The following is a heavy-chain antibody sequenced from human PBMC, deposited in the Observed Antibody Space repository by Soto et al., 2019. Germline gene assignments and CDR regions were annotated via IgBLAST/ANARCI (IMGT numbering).Heavy chain of an antibody. CDR1: GFRFSSYA. CDR2: ISYDGSNK. CDR3: ARGRPRGRIAAAGTFAEYFQH. V-gene: IGHV3-30-3*01. Sequence: QVQLVESGGGVVQPGRSLRLSCAASGFRFSSYAMHWVRQAPGKGLEWVAVISYDGSNKYYADSVKGRFTISRDNSKNTLYLQMNSLRAEDTAVYYCARGRPRGRIAAAGTFAEYFQHRGQGTLVTVSS. J-gene: IGHJ1*01. D-gene: IGHD6-13*01.